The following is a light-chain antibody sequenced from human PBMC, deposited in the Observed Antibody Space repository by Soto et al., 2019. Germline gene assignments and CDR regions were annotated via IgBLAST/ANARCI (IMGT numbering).Light chain of an antibody. CDR1: QSVPNN. CDR2: GES. Sequence: EIIMTQSHATLSVLSVAIASPPSRASQSVPNNLAWYQHKPGKAPRLLIYGESTRASGIPARFSGSESGTEFTLTINSLQSEDFAAYYCQHFKTWPLTFGGGTKVDIK. CDR3: QHFKTWPLT. J-gene: IGKJ4*01. V-gene: IGKV3-15*01.